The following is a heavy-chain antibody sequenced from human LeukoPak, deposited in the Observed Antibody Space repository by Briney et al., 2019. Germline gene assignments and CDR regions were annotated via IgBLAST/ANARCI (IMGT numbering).Heavy chain of an antibody. Sequence: PPETLSLTCTVSGGSINNSAYFWGWIRQPPGKGLEWIASVFYNGTTYYDPSLKSRVTISVDTSRNQFSLNLTSVTAADTALYYCARLTRRGSGLRSYYSYWGQGTLVTVSS. V-gene: IGHV4-39*01. D-gene: IGHD3-10*01. CDR2: VFYNGTT. J-gene: IGHJ4*02. CDR1: GGSINNSAYF. CDR3: ARLTRRGSGLRSYYSY.